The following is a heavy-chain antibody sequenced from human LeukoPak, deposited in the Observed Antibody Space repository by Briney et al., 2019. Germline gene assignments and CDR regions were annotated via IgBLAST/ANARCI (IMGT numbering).Heavy chain of an antibody. V-gene: IGHV3-21*01. CDR3: ARAHRGDNLQQWLSTQDY. Sequence: GGSLRLSCAASGFTFSSYSMNWVRQAPGKGLEWVSSISSSSSYIYYADSVKGRFTISRDNAKNSLYLQMNSLRAEDTAVYYCARAHRGDNLQQWLSTQDYWGQGTLVTVSS. J-gene: IGHJ4*02. D-gene: IGHD6-19*01. CDR1: GFTFSSYS. CDR2: ISSSSSYI.